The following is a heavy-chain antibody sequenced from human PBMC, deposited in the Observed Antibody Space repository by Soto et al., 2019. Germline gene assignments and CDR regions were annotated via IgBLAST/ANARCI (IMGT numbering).Heavy chain of an antibody. CDR2: IKSKTDGGTT. J-gene: IGHJ4*02. CDR1: GLTFSNVG. V-gene: IGHV3-15*07. CDR3: VTVAYYERS. D-gene: IGHD3-3*01. Sequence: EVKLVESGGGLVKPGGSLRLSCTASGLTFSNVGMHWVRQAAGKGLEWVGGIKSKTDGGTTDYAAPVKGRFTISRDDSKNTLYLQMHSLKTEDTAVYYCVTVAYYERSGGQGTMVTVSS.